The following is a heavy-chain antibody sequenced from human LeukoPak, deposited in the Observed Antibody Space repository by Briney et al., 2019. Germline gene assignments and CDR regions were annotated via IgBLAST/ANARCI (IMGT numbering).Heavy chain of an antibody. Sequence: PGGSLRLSCADSGFLFSNSWMAWVRQAPGRGLEWLANINQDGSAKTCVDSVKGRLTISRDNAKNSLYLQMNSLRAEDTAMYYCARDSGYNAFDYWGQGTLVTVSS. D-gene: IGHD5-12*01. V-gene: IGHV3-7*05. CDR2: INQDGSAK. CDR1: GFLFSNSW. J-gene: IGHJ4*02. CDR3: ARDSGYNAFDY.